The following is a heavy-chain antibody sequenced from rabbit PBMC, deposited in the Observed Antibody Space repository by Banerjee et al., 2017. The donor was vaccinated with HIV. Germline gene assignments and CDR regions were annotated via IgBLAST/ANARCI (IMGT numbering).Heavy chain of an antibody. CDR3: ARESLIGYDL. D-gene: IGHD6-1*01. Sequence: QQQLEESGGGLVKPGGTLTLTCKASGFSFSSSYWVCWVRQAPGKGLEWIACIYNGNGNTYYATWAKGRFTISRTSSTTVALQMTSLTAADTATYFCARESLIGYDLWGQGTLVTVS. J-gene: IGHJ4*01. CDR2: IYNGNGNT. CDR1: GFSFSSSYW. V-gene: IGHV1S45*01.